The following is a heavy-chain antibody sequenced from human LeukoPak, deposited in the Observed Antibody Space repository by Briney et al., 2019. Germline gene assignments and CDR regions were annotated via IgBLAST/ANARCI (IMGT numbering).Heavy chain of an antibody. CDR1: GFTVSSNY. V-gene: IGHV3-66*02. J-gene: IGHJ4*02. D-gene: IGHD3-16*01. Sequence: PGGSLRLSCAASGFTVSSNYMSWVRQAPGKELEWVSVIYSGGSTYYADSVKGRFTISRVNSKNTLYLQMNSLRAEDTAVYYCARVSPSGGDFDYWGQGTLVTVSS. CDR2: IYSGGST. CDR3: ARVSPSGGDFDY.